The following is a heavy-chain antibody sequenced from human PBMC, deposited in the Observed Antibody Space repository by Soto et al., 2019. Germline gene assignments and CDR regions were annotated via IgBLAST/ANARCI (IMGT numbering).Heavy chain of an antibody. CDR1: GGSISSGDYY. CDR3: ARVYIDAPNGYCSSTSCLYGMDV. D-gene: IGHD2-2*03. J-gene: IGHJ6*02. V-gene: IGHV4-30-4*01. Sequence: PSETLSLTCTVSGGSISSGDYYWSWIRQPPGKGLEWIGYIYYSGSTYYNPSLKSRVTISVDTSKNQFSLKLSSVTAADTAVYYCARVYIDAPNGYCSSTSCLYGMDVWGQGTTVTVSS. CDR2: IYYSGST.